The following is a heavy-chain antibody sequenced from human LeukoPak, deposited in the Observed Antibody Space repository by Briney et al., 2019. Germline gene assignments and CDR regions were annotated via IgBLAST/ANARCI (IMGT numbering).Heavy chain of an antibody. Sequence: PSETLSLTCTVSVDSIDSYYWSWIRQPPGKGLEWIGYIYYRGTTSYNPFLKSRVTISVDTSKNQFSLKLSSVTAADTAVYYCARRYYDFWSGYLAYYYGMDVWGQGTTVTVSS. D-gene: IGHD3-3*01. CDR3: ARRYYDFWSGYLAYYYGMDV. CDR2: IYYRGTT. J-gene: IGHJ6*02. V-gene: IGHV4-59*12. CDR1: VDSIDSYY.